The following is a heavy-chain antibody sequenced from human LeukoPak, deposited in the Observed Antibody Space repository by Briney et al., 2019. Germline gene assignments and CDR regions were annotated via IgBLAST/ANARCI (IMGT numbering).Heavy chain of an antibody. Sequence: SGTLSLTCAVSGDSISSSQWWSLVRQPPGKGLEWIGEISHGGSTNYNPSLKSRVTISIDKSKNQFSLKLNSVAAADTAVYYCARSLHISAPFDVWGQGTLVTVSS. J-gene: IGHJ4*02. D-gene: IGHD2-21*01. CDR1: GDSISSSQW. CDR3: ARSLHISAPFDV. CDR2: ISHGGST. V-gene: IGHV4-4*02.